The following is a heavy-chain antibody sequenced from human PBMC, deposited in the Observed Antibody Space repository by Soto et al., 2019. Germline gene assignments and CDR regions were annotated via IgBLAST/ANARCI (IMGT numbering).Heavy chain of an antibody. CDR2: ISGSGGST. CDR1: GFTFRSYA. Sequence: EVQLLESGGGLVQPGGSLRLYGAASGFTFRSYAMSWVRQAPGKGLEWVSAISGSGGSTYYADSVNGRFTISGDNSKNTLYLQMNRLIAEETVVYYCARWARIVVVTAKGHFDLWGRGTLVTVSS. CDR3: ARWARIVVVTAKGHFDL. J-gene: IGHJ2*01. V-gene: IGHV3-23*01. D-gene: IGHD2-21*02.